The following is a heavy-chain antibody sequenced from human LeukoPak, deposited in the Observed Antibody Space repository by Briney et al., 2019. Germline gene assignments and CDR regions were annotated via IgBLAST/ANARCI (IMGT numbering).Heavy chain of an antibody. CDR1: GGSSSSSTYS. Sequence: PSATLSLTRTCAGGSSSSSTYSWGRIRHPPGKGLRWNGGIYYSGSTYYNPSLKSRVTISVDTSKIQFSLKLSSVTAADTAVYYCARDGAVAGTGTYYFDYWGQGTLVTVSS. J-gene: IGHJ4*02. D-gene: IGHD6-19*01. V-gene: IGHV4-39*02. CDR2: IYYSGST. CDR3: ARDGAVAGTGTYYFDY.